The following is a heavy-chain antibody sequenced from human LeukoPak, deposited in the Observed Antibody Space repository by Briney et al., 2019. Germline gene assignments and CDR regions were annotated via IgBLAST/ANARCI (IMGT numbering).Heavy chain of an antibody. CDR1: GFTFSSYS. D-gene: IGHD2-15*01. Sequence: GSLRLSCAASGFTFSSYSMNWARQAPGKGLEWVSYISSSSSTIYYADSVKGRFTISRDNAKNSLYLQVNSLRAEDTAVYYCARLYCSGGSCWFDPWGQGTLVTVSS. V-gene: IGHV3-48*01. CDR2: ISSSSSTI. CDR3: ARLYCSGGSCWFDP. J-gene: IGHJ5*02.